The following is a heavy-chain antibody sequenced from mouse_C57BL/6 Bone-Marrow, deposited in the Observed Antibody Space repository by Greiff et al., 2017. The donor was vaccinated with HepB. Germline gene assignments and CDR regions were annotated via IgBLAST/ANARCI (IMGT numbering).Heavy chain of an antibody. J-gene: IGHJ1*03. CDR3: ARDWTYYYGSSYRYFDV. V-gene: IGHV3-6*01. CDR1: GYSITSGYY. Sequence: VQLKESGPGLVKPSQSLSLTCSVTGYSITSGYYWNWIRQFPGNKLEWMGYISYDGSNNYNPSLKNRISITRDTSKNQFFLKLNSVTTEDTATYYCARDWTYYYGSSYRYFDVWGTGTTVTVSS. D-gene: IGHD1-1*01. CDR2: ISYDGSN.